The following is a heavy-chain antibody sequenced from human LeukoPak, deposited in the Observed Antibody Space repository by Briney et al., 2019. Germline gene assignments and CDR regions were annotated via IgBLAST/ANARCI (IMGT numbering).Heavy chain of an antibody. J-gene: IGHJ6*02. CDR1: GFTFSSYS. CDR3: ARDLRPTKNYYYYYGMDV. D-gene: IGHD5-12*01. Sequence: GGSLRLSCAASGFTFSSYSMNWVRRAPGKGLEWVSSISSSSSYIYYADSVKGRFTISRDNAKNSLYLQMNSLRAEDTAVYYCARDLRPTKNYYYYYGMDVWGQGTTVTVSS. CDR2: ISSSSSYI. V-gene: IGHV3-21*01.